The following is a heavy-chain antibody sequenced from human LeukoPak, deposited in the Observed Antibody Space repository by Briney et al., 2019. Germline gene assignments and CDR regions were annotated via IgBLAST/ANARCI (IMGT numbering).Heavy chain of an antibody. J-gene: IGHJ6*03. Sequence: GGSLRLSCAASGFTFSSYEMNWVRQAPGKGLEWVSYISSSGGTIYYADSVKGRFTISRDNAKNSLYLQMNSLRAKDTAVYYCARVTSRGPQEIVATIHTGIYYYYMDVWGKGTTVTISS. CDR2: ISSSGGTI. CDR3: ARVTSRGPQEIVATIHTGIYYYYMDV. CDR1: GFTFSSYE. V-gene: IGHV3-48*03. D-gene: IGHD5-12*01.